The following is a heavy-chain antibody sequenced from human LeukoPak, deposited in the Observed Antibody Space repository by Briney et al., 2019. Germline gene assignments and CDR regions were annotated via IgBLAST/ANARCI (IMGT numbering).Heavy chain of an antibody. V-gene: IGHV4-38-2*02. CDR1: GYSISSGYY. CDR2: IYHSGST. CDR3: AGCIVGATMWFDP. J-gene: IGHJ5*02. Sequence: SETLSLTCTVSGYSISSGYYWGWIRQPPGQGLEWIGSIYHSGSTYYNPSLKSRVTISVDTSKNQFSLKLSSVTAADTAVYYCAGCIVGATMWFDPWGQGTLVTVSS. D-gene: IGHD1-26*01.